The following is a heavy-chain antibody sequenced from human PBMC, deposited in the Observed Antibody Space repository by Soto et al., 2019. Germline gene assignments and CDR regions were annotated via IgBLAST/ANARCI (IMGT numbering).Heavy chain of an antibody. CDR2: ISGSGGST. J-gene: IGHJ4*02. Sequence: PGGPLRLSCAASGIAFSTNARSWVHQAPGKGLEWVSAISGSGGSTYYADSVKGRFTISRDNSKNTLYLQMNSLRAEDTAVYYCAKDFSAVVREYFDYWGQGTLVTVSS. V-gene: IGHV3-23*01. D-gene: IGHD3-22*01. CDR1: GIAFSTNA. CDR3: AKDFSAVVREYFDY.